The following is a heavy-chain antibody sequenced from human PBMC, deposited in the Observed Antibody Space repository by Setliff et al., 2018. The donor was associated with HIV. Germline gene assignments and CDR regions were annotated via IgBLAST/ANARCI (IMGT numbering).Heavy chain of an antibody. CDR2: IRSSGDT. V-gene: IGHV4-39*01. J-gene: IGHJ4*02. CDR3: TIPASSLAPN. CDR1: GDSLAGSHYY. Sequence: SETLSLTCTVSGDSLAGSHYYWGWIRQSPGKGLEWIASIRSSGDTYYNPSLQSRVIISVDTSNNQISLKLTSVTAADTAVYYCTIPASSLAPNWGRGTQVTVSS.